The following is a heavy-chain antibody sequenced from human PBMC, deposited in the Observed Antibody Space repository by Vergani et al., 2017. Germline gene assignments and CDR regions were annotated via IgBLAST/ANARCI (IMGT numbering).Heavy chain of an antibody. CDR3: AIRNMAARAEFDY. CDR1: GGTFSSYT. Sequence: QVQLVQSGAEVKKPGSSVKVSCKASGGTFSSYTISWVRQAPGQGLVWMGMLIPILGIANYAQKFQGRVTITADKSTSTAYMELSRLRSEDTAVYYCAIRNMAARAEFDYGGQGTLVTVSS. CDR2: LIPILGIA. J-gene: IGHJ4*02. D-gene: IGHD6-6*01. V-gene: IGHV1-69*02.